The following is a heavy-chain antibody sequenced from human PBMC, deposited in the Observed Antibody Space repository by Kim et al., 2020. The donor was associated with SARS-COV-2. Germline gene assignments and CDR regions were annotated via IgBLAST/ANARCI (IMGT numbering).Heavy chain of an antibody. CDR2: IYYSGDT. D-gene: IGHD3-3*01. CDR1: GGSISGSTYY. CDR3: ARNAKDLTVFGPGDFDS. J-gene: IGHJ4*02. V-gene: IGHV4-39*01. Sequence: SETLSLTCTVSGGSISGSTYYWGWIRQPPGKGLEWIGSIYYSGDTYYNPSLKSRVTISVDTSKNQFSLKLNSVTAADTALYYCARNAKDLTVFGPGDFDSWGQGTLATVSS.